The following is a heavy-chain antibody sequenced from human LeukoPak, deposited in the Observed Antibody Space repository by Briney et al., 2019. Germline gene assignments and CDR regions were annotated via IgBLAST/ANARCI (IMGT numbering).Heavy chain of an antibody. CDR2: ISSSSSSYI. J-gene: IGHJ6*02. Sequence: PGGSLRLSCAASGFTFSSYSMNWVRQAPGKGLEGVSSISSSSSSYIYYADSVKGRFTISRDNAKNSLYLQMNSLRAEDTAVYYCARGTPIEMSTNQGDVWGQGTTVTVSS. D-gene: IGHD5-24*01. CDR3: ARGTPIEMSTNQGDV. V-gene: IGHV3-21*01. CDR1: GFTFSSYS.